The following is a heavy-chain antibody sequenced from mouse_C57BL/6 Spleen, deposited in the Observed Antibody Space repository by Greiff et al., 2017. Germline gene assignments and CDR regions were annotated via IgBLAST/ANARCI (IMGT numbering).Heavy chain of an antibody. CDR2: ISGGGGNT. V-gene: IGHV5-9*01. CDR1: GFTFSSYT. J-gene: IGHJ1*03. D-gene: IGHD2-1*01. Sequence: EVQRVEPGGGLVKPGGSLKLSCAASGFTFSSYTMSGVRQTPDKRLEWVATISGGGGNTYYPDSVKGRFTISRDNSKNTLYLQMSSLRSEDTALYYCARHGNYDWYFDVWGTGTTVTVSS. CDR3: ARHGNYDWYFDV.